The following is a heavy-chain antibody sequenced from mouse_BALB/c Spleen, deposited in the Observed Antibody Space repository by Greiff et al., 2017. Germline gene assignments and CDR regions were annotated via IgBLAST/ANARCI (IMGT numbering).Heavy chain of an antibody. CDR3: VRRYKSWFAY. CDR2: IRSKSNNYAT. V-gene: IGHV10-1*02. CDR1: GFTFNTYA. J-gene: IGHJ3*01. Sequence: EVKLVESGGGLVQPKGSLKLSCAASGFTFNTYAMNWVRQAPGKGLEWVARIRSKSNNYATYYADSVKDRFTISRDDSQSMLYLQMNNLKTEDTAMYYCVRRYKSWFAYWGQGTLVTVSA. D-gene: IGHD1-1*01.